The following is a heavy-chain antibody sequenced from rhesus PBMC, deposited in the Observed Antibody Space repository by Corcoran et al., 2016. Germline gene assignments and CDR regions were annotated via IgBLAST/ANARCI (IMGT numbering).Heavy chain of an antibody. D-gene: IGHD6-13*01. CDR1: GYTFTSYY. CDR3: TRGKSSSWPYFDY. CDR2: STPENSNQ. V-gene: IGHV1-180*01. Sequence: QVQLVQSGAEIKQPGASVKLSCKASGYTFTSYYIHWVKQAPGQGLEWIGLSTPENSNQGYAQTDQGRITITTDTSTSTGYMELSSLRSEDTAVYYCTRGKSSSWPYFDYWGQGVLVTVSS. J-gene: IGHJ4*01.